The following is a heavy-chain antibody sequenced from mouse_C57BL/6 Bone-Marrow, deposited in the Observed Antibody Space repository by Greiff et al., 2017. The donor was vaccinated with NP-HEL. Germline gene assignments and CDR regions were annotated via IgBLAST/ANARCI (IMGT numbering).Heavy chain of an antibody. CDR2: IHPNSGST. CDR1: GYTFTSYW. J-gene: IGHJ1*03. V-gene: IGHV1-64*01. D-gene: IGHD1-1*01. CDR3: AWYYGSSYRWYFDV. Sequence: VQLQQSGAELVKPGASVTLSCKASGYTFTSYWMHWVKQRPGQGLEWIGMIHPNSGSTNYNEKFKSKATLTVDKSSSTAYMQLSSLTSEDSAVYYCAWYYGSSYRWYFDVWGTGTTVTVSS.